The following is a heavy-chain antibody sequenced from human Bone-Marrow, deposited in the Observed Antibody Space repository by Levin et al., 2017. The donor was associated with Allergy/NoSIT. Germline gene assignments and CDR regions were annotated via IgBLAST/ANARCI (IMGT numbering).Heavy chain of an antibody. Sequence: GESLKISCAASGFTFSSYWMSWVRQAPGKGLEWVANIKQDGSEKYYVDSVKGRFTISRDNAKNSLYLQMNSLRAEDTAVYYCARVRWAAPFDYWGQGTLVTVSS. CDR1: GFTFSSYW. J-gene: IGHJ4*02. CDR3: ARVRWAAPFDY. CDR2: IKQDGSEK. V-gene: IGHV3-7*01. D-gene: IGHD2-15*01.